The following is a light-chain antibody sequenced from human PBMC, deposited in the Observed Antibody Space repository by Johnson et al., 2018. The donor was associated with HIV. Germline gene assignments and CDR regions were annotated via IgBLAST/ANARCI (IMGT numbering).Light chain of an antibody. V-gene: IGLV1-51*01. Sequence: QAVLTQPPSVSAAPGQKVTISCSGSSSNIGNNYVSWYQQLPGTAPKLLIYDNNKRPSGIPDRFSGSKSGTSATLGITGLQTGDEADYYCRTWDSSLSANVCGTGTKVTVL. CDR2: DNN. CDR1: SSNIGNNY. J-gene: IGLJ1*01. CDR3: RTWDSSLSANV.